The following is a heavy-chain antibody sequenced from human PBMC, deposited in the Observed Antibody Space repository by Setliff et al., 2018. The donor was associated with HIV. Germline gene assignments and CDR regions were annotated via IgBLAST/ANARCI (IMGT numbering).Heavy chain of an antibody. Sequence: PGGSLRLSCVASEFTFSSYAMNWVRQAPGKGLEWVSTISGSGGTKYYADSVKGRFTISRDNSKNTLYLQMNSLRAEDTAVYYCARSVIGYYYYGMDVWGQGTLVTVSS. CDR3: ARSVIGYYYYGMDV. V-gene: IGHV3-23*01. CDR1: EFTFSSYA. CDR2: ISGSGGTK. J-gene: IGHJ6*02. D-gene: IGHD3-10*01.